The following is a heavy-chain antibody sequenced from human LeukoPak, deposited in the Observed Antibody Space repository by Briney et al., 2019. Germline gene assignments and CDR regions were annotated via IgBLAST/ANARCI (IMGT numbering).Heavy chain of an antibody. J-gene: IGHJ4*02. Sequence: SETLSLTCTVSGGSISSVGYYWSWIRQHPGKGLEWIGYIYYSGSTYYNPSLKSRVTISVDTSKNQFSLKLSSVTAADTAVYYCARASWDCSGGSCGSDFDYWGQGTLVTVSS. V-gene: IGHV4-31*03. CDR1: GGSISSVGYY. D-gene: IGHD2-15*01. CDR2: IYYSGST. CDR3: ARASWDCSGGSCGSDFDY.